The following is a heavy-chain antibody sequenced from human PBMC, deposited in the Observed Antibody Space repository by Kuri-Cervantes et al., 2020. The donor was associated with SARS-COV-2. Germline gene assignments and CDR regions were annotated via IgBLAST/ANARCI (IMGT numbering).Heavy chain of an antibody. CDR3: ARVKTIFGVAPFDY. J-gene: IGHJ4*02. Sequence: PCTVSGGSISSYYWSWIRQPAGKGLEWIGRIYTSGSTNYNPSLKSRVTISVDTSKNQFSLKLSSVTAADTAVYYCARVKTIFGVAPFDYWGQGTLVTVSS. CDR1: GGSISSYY. CDR2: IYTSGST. V-gene: IGHV4-4*07. D-gene: IGHD3-3*01.